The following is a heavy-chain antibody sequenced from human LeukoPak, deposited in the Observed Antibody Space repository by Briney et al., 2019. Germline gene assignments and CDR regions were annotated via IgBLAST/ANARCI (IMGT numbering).Heavy chain of an antibody. CDR2: INNSGST. Sequence: SETLSLTCAVYGGSFSGYYWSWIRQPPGKGLEWIGEINNSGSTNYNPSLKSRVTISVDTSKNQFSLKLSSVTAADTAVYYCARGSESHIVVVTATVFDYWGQGTLVTVSS. J-gene: IGHJ4*02. V-gene: IGHV4-34*01. D-gene: IGHD2-21*02. CDR3: ARGSESHIVVVTATVFDY. CDR1: GGSFSGYY.